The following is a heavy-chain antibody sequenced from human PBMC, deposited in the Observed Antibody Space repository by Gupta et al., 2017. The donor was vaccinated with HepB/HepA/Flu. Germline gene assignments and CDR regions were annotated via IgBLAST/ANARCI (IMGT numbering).Heavy chain of an antibody. CDR1: DGSFRDYC. D-gene: IGHD2-2*01. CDR2: INHSGST. V-gene: IGHV4-34*01. CDR3: ARGMRECTYARGYYCYYMDV. Sequence: HVQLHQWVACLLKPLATLSLTVPVHDGSFRDYCCRWIRQSPGKGLEWFGEINHSGSTNYNPSLKSRLIISVDTSKNQFSLKLTSVTAADTAVYYCARGMRECTYARGYYCYYMDVWGKGTTVTVSS. J-gene: IGHJ6*03.